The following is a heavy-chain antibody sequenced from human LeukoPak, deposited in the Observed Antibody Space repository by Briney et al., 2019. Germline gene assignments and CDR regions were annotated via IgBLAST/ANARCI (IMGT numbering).Heavy chain of an antibody. CDR3: ARARDIGIVPAARNPLLRGRYYMDV. J-gene: IGHJ6*03. V-gene: IGHV4-34*01. D-gene: IGHD2-2*01. CDR1: GGSFSGYY. Sequence: SETLSLTCAVYGGSFSGYYWRWIRQPPGKGLEWIGESYHGGSANYNPSLKNRVTISLDTSKNQLSLQLTAVTAADTAVYYCARARDIGIVPAARNPLLRGRYYMDVWGKGTTVTVSS. CDR2: SYHGGSA.